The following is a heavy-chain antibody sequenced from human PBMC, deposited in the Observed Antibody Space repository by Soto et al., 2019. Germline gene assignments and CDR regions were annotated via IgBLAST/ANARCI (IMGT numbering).Heavy chain of an antibody. CDR2: IMPVFSTP. CDR3: ARDKDRQQLGGNYYYVMDV. CDR1: GGTFRTSA. D-gene: IGHD3-3*02. V-gene: IGHV1-69*12. J-gene: IGHJ6*01. Sequence: QVQLVQSGAEVKTPGSSVKVSCKTSGGTFRTSAISWVRQAPGQGLEWMGGIMPVFSTPDYAQKFQGRVTIAADESTGTAYIELSSLRSEDTAVYYCARDKDRQQLGGNYYYVMDVWGQGTTVTVSS.